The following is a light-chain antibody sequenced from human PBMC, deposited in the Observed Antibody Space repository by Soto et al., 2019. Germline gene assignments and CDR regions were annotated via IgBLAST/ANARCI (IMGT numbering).Light chain of an antibody. Sequence: DIQMTQSPSSVAASVGDRVTITCRASQGIGSWLAWYQQKPGKAPKLLISAASSLQSGVPSRFSGSASGTDFTLTISSLQPEDFAVYYCQQYGSSPSTFGQGTKLEIK. V-gene: IGKV1-12*01. CDR1: QGIGSW. CDR2: AAS. J-gene: IGKJ2*02. CDR3: QQYGSSPST.